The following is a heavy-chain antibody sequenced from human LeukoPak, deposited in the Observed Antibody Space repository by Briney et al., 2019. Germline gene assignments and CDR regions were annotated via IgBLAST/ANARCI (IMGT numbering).Heavy chain of an antibody. V-gene: IGHV3-23*01. Sequence: PGGSLRLSCVASGFTFSSYAMSWVRQAPGKGLECVSSISGSGGSTYYADSVKGRFTISRDNSKNTLYLQMNSLRVEDTAVYYCAKVGTYYDSSGPFDYWGQGTLVTVSS. J-gene: IGHJ4*02. D-gene: IGHD3-22*01. CDR2: ISGSGGST. CDR1: GFTFSSYA. CDR3: AKVGTYYDSSGPFDY.